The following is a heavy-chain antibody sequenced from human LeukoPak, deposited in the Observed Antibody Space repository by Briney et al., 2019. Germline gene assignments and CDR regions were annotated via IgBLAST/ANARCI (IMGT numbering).Heavy chain of an antibody. V-gene: IGHV1-3*01. CDR3: ARERSYPDAFDI. D-gene: IGHD1-26*01. J-gene: IGHJ3*02. Sequence: GASVKVSCKASGYTFTSYAMHWVRQAPGQRLEWMGWINAGNGNTKYSQKFQGRVTMTRDTSTSTVYMELSSLRSEDTAVYYCARERSYPDAFDIWGQGTMVTVSS. CDR2: INAGNGNT. CDR1: GYTFTSYA.